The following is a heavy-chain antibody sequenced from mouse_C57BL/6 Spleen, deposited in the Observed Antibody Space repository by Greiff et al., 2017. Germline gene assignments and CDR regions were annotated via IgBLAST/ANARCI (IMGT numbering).Heavy chain of an antibody. Sequence: QVQLQQPGTELVKPGASVKLSCKASGYTFTTYRMQWVKQRPGKGLEWIGNINPSNGGTKYNEKFKSKATLTVDKSSSTAYMQLSSLTSEDSTGYYCARPDYWGQGTTLTVSS. V-gene: IGHV1-53*01. CDR2: INPSNGGT. CDR3: ARPDY. J-gene: IGHJ2*01. CDR1: GYTFTTYR.